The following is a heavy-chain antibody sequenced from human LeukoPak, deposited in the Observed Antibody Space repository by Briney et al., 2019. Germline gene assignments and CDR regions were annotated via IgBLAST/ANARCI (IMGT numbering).Heavy chain of an antibody. D-gene: IGHD1-14*01. J-gene: IGHJ4*02. CDR2: IYHSGST. CDR1: GYSISSGYY. Sequence: SETLSLTCTVSGYSISSGYYWGWIRQPPGKGLEWIGSIYHSGSTYYNPSLKSRVTISVDTSKNQFSLKLSSVTAADTAVYYCARAPEYGLYYLGYWGQGTLVTVSS. V-gene: IGHV4-38-2*02. CDR3: ARAPEYGLYYLGY.